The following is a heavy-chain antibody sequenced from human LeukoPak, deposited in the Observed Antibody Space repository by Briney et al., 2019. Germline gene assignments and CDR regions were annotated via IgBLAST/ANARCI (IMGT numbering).Heavy chain of an antibody. CDR3: ARFGEEIRITIFGVVIRGRWFDP. D-gene: IGHD3-3*01. Sequence: ASVKVSCKASGYTFTSYDINWVRQATGQGLEWMGWMNPNSGNTGYAQKFQGRVTMTRNTSISTAYMELSSLRSEDTAVYYCARFGEEIRITIFGVVIRGRWFDPWGQGTLVTVSS. J-gene: IGHJ5*02. V-gene: IGHV1-8*01. CDR2: MNPNSGNT. CDR1: GYTFTSYD.